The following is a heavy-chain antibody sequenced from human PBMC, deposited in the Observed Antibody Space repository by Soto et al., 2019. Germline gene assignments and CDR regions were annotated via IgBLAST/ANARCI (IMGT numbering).Heavy chain of an antibody. CDR1: GDSMSSYY. CDR3: ARDQSGAADF. J-gene: IGHJ3*01. V-gene: IGHV4-4*07. Sequence: QVQLQESGPGLVEPSETLSLTCTVSGDSMSSYYWSWIRQSAEKGLEWLGSVSATGTTTYIPSFKSRITLSVDTASNHCSLNLGFVTAADTAVYFCARDQSGAADFWCQGTVVIVS. D-gene: IGHD7-27*01. CDR2: VSATGTT.